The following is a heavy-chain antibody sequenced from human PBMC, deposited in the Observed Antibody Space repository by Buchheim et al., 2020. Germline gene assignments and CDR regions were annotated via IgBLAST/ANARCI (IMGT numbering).Heavy chain of an antibody. CDR2: IKSQTDGGTT. D-gene: IGHD4/OR15-4a*01. CDR1: GFTFNNAW. Sequence: EVQLVESGGGLVKPGGSLRLSCAASGFTFNNAWMSWVRQAPGKGLEWVGRIKSQTDGGTTDYAAPVKRSFTIPRDDSKNTLFLQMNGLKTEDTAVYYCIAVSMVNVWGQGTT. J-gene: IGHJ6*02. CDR3: IAVSMVNV. V-gene: IGHV3-15*01.